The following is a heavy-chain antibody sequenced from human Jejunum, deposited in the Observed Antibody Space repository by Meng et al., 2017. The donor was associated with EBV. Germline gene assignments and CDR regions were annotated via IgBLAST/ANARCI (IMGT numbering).Heavy chain of an antibody. CDR2: ISNDGNNK. D-gene: IGHD3-16*01. CDR1: GFTFSGHA. V-gene: IGHV3-30-3*01. Sequence: QVQWVESGGGVGQPGRSLRLSCAASGFTFSGHAMQWVRQAPGKGLKWVALISNDGNNKYYADSVKGRFTISRDNSKNTLYLQMNSLRVDDTALYYCTREWGADYWGQGTLVTVSS. CDR3: TREWGADY. J-gene: IGHJ4*02.